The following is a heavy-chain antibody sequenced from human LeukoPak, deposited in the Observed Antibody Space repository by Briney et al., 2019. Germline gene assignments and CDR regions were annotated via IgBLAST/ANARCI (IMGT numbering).Heavy chain of an antibody. V-gene: IGHV3-23*01. J-gene: IGHJ4*02. CDR2: ISSGDGNT. CDR1: GFTFRNFG. CDR3: AKSYSTGYFDY. D-gene: IGHD6-19*01. Sequence: RPGGSLRLSCAASGFTFRNFGMYWVRQAPGKGLECVSAISSGDGNTYYADSVKGRFTISRDNSKNTLYLQMSSLRAEDTAIYYCAKSYSTGYFDYWGQGTLVTVSS.